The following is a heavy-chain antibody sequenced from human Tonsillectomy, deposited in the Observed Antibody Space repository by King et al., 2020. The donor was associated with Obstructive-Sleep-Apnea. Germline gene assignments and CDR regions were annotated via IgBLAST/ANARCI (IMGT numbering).Heavy chain of an antibody. J-gene: IGHJ4*02. D-gene: IGHD3-10*01. CDR3: ARVIGFRGYPRGDFDY. V-gene: IGHV4-38-2*02. CDR2: ICHGGST. Sequence: HVQLQESGPGLVKASETLSLTCSVSGYSIGSGYCWGWIRQAPGKGLEWIGTICHGGSTFYNPSLKSRVTTSLDSPRNQFSLGLTSVTAADTAVYYGARVIGFRGYPRGDFDYWGQGILVTVSS. CDR1: GYSIGSGYC.